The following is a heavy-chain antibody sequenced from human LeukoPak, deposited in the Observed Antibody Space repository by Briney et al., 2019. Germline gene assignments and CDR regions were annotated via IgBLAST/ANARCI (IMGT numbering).Heavy chain of an antibody. V-gene: IGHV4-39*07. CDR2: IYYSGNT. Sequence: PSETLSLTCTVSGGSISSSSYFWGWIRQPPGKGLEWIGSIYYSGNTNYNPSHKSRVTISVDTSKNQFSLKLSSVTAADTAVYYCARLSRPAPSGYYGSWGQGTLVTVSS. D-gene: IGHD3-22*01. CDR1: GGSISSSSYF. J-gene: IGHJ5*02. CDR3: ARLSRPAPSGYYGS.